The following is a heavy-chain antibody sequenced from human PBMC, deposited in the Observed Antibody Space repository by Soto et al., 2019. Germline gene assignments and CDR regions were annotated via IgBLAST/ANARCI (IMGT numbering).Heavy chain of an antibody. CDR3: ARHGRGKGGVVTGGATFDY. V-gene: IGHV5-51*01. D-gene: IGHD2-8*02. Sequence: EVQVVQSGAEVKKPGESLKISCKASGYSFTNYWIGWVRQMPGKGLEWMGIIYPGDSDTKYSPSFQGQVTISADKSTSTAYLQWSSLKASDTATYYCARHGRGKGGVVTGGATFDYWGQGTLVTVSS. CDR2: IYPGDSDT. J-gene: IGHJ4*02. CDR1: GYSFTNYW.